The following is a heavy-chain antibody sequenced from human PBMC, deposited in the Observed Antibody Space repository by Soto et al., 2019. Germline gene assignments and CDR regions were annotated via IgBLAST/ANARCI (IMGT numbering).Heavy chain of an antibody. CDR3: ARDLHYWSLLIDH. J-gene: IGHJ4*02. Sequence: GGSLRLSCTASGFSLSRYGLHWVRQAPGKGLQWVAGLWSNGIKTSYTDSVKGRFMISRDTSMNMLYLQMNSLGAEDTAVYYCARDLHYWSLLIDHWGQGTLVTVSS. CDR2: LWSNGIKT. V-gene: IGHV3-33*01. CDR1: GFSLSRYG. D-gene: IGHD2-8*02.